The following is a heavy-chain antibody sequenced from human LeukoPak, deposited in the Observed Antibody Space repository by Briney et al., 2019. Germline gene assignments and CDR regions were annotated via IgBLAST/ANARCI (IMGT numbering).Heavy chain of an antibody. Sequence: GGSLRLSCAASGFTFSSYSMNWVRQAPGKGLEWVSSISSSSSYIYYADSVKGRFTISRDSAKNSLYLQMNSLRAEDTAVYYCARDKDVVVVAATRLDYWGQGTLVTVSS. J-gene: IGHJ4*02. CDR3: ARDKDVVVVAATRLDY. D-gene: IGHD2-15*01. CDR2: ISSSSSYI. CDR1: GFTFSSYS. V-gene: IGHV3-21*01.